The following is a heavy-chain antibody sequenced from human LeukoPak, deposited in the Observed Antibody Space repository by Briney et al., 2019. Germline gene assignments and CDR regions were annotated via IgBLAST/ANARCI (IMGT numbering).Heavy chain of an antibody. CDR2: IRYDGSNK. D-gene: IGHD6-13*01. Sequence: GGSLRLSCAASGFTFSSYGMHWVRQAPGKGLEWVAFIRYDGSNKYYADSVKGRFTISRDNSKNTLYLQMNSLRAEDTAVYYCASYSSSWYGGDYFDYWGQGTLVTVSS. J-gene: IGHJ4*02. CDR1: GFTFSSYG. CDR3: ASYSSSWYGGDYFDY. V-gene: IGHV3-30*02.